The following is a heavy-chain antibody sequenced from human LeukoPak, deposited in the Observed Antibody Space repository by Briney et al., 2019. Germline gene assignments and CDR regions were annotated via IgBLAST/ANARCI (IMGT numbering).Heavy chain of an antibody. J-gene: IGHJ4*02. V-gene: IGHV3-7*05. CDR2: ISGGGSVA. CDR1: GFPLSCHS. Sequence: GGPLTLSCVVSGFPLSCHSMRWLRHAPGKGLEGVADISGGGSVAYYVDSVKGRFSISRDNAKNSLYLQMNSLRAEDTAVYYCAKDWHNGDDPLFDYWGQGTVVTVSS. D-gene: IGHD2-8*01. CDR3: AKDWHNGDDPLFDY.